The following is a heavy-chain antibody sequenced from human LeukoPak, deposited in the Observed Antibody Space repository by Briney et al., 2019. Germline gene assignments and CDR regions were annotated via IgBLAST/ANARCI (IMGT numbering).Heavy chain of an antibody. V-gene: IGHV4-59*11. CDR2: IYYSGST. CDR3: ARSTTVTTVDDY. CDR1: GGSISSHY. J-gene: IGHJ4*02. D-gene: IGHD4-17*01. Sequence: SETLSLTCTVSGGSISSHYWSWIRQPPGKGLEWIGYIYYSGSTNYNPSLKSRVTISVDTSKNQFSLKLSSVTAADTAVYYCARSTTVTTVDDYWGQGTLVTVSS.